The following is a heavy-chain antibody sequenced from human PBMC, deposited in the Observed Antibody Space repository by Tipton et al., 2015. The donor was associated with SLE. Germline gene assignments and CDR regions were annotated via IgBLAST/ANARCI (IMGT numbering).Heavy chain of an antibody. J-gene: IGHJ4*02. V-gene: IGHV4-59*01. Sequence: LRLSCAVYGGSFSGYYWSWIRQPPGKGLEWIGYIYYSGSTNYNPSLKSRVTISVDTSKNQFSLKLSSVTAADTAVYYCARGVEMASGFDYWGQGTLVTVSS. CDR1: GGSFSGYY. D-gene: IGHD5-24*01. CDR2: IYYSGST. CDR3: ARGVEMASGFDY.